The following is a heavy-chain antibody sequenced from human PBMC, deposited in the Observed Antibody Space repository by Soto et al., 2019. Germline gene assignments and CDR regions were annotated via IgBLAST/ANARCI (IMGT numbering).Heavy chain of an antibody. CDR1: GFTFSSYA. D-gene: IGHD3-3*01. V-gene: IGHV3-30-3*01. CDR3: ARDYKPLDFWSCSLIG. J-gene: IGHJ1*01. Sequence: QVQLVESGGGVVQPGRSLRLSCAASGFTFSSYAMHWVRQAPGKGLEWVAVISYDGSNKYYADSVKGRFTISRDNSKNPLYLQMNSLRAEDTAVYYCARDYKPLDFWSCSLIGWGQGTLVTVSS. CDR2: ISYDGSNK.